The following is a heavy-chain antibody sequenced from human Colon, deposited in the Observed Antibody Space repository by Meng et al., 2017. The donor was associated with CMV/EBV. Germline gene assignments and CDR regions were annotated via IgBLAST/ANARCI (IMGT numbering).Heavy chain of an antibody. D-gene: IGHD3-10*01. J-gene: IGHJ4*02. V-gene: IGHV4-39*07. CDR1: GGSISSSSYY. Sequence: SETLSLTCTVSGGSISSSSYYWGWIRQPPGKGLEWIGSIYYSGSTYYNPSLKSRVTISVDTSKNQFSLKLSSVTAADTAVYYCARGYGSGSLDYWGQGTLVTVSS. CDR3: ARGYGSGSLDY. CDR2: IYYSGST.